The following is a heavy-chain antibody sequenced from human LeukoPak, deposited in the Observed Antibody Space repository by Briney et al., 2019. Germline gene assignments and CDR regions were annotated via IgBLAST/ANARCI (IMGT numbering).Heavy chain of an antibody. D-gene: IGHD2-2*02. V-gene: IGHV1-69*04. CDR1: GGTLSSFG. Sequence: SVKVSCKASGGTLSSFGISWVRQAPGQGLEWMGRIIPILDITNYAQKFQGRVTITADKSTSTAYMELSSLRSEDTAVYYCARALNHCSSTSCYSGPDYYYYYYMDVWGKGTTVTVSS. J-gene: IGHJ6*03. CDR2: IIPILDIT. CDR3: ARALNHCSSTSCYSGPDYYYYYYMDV.